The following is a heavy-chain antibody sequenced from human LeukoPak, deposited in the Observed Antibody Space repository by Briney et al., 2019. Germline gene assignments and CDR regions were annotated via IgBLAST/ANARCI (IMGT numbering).Heavy chain of an antibody. CDR2: ISPSGANR. CDR3: ARNGEGGSYPSTY. J-gene: IGHJ4*02. D-gene: IGHD1-26*01. CDR1: GYTFTRYY. V-gene: IGHV1-46*01. Sequence: GASVKVSCKASGYTFTRYYMHWVRQAPGQGLEWMGIISPSGANRAYAQKFQGRVTMTSDTSTSTVYMELSSLRSEDTAVYYCARNGEGGSYPSTYWGQGTLVIVSS.